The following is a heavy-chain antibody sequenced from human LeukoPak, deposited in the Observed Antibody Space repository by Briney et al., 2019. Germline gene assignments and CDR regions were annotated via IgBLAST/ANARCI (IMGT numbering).Heavy chain of an antibody. V-gene: IGHV4-59*01. D-gene: IGHD3-22*01. J-gene: IGHJ4*02. CDR1: GGSISSYY. CDR2: IYYSGST. Sequence: SETLSLTCTVSGGSISSYYWSWIRQPPGRGLEWIGYIYYSGSTNYNPSLKSRVTISVDTSKNQFSLKLSSVTAADTAVYYCAREALNAYDSSGYYAWGQGTLVTVSS. CDR3: AREALNAYDSSGYYA.